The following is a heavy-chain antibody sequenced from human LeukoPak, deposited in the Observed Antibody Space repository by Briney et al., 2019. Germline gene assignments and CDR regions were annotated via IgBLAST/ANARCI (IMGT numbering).Heavy chain of an antibody. J-gene: IGHJ3*02. V-gene: IGHV4-59*01. CDR3: ATALIAARPFAFDI. CDR2: IYYSGST. D-gene: IGHD6-6*01. Sequence: SETLSLTCTVSGGSISSYYWSWIRQPPGKGLEWIGYIYYSGSTNYNPSLKSRVTISVDTSKNQFSLKLSSVTAADTAVYYCATALIAARPFAFDIWGQGTMVTVS. CDR1: GGSISSYY.